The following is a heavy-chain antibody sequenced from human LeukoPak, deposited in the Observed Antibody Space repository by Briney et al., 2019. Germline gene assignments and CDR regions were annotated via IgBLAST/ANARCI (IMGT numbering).Heavy chain of an antibody. Sequence: PGGSLRLSCAVSGFTVSTNYMSWVRQAPGKGLEWVSIIHRDGNTYYADSVKGRFTTSRDNSKNTLYIQMNSLRAEDTCVYYCARDGEHVLAHDYWGQGTLVTVSS. V-gene: IGHV3-66*01. CDR1: GFTVSTNY. D-gene: IGHD3-10*01. J-gene: IGHJ4*02. CDR3: ARDGEHVLAHDY. CDR2: IHRDGNT.